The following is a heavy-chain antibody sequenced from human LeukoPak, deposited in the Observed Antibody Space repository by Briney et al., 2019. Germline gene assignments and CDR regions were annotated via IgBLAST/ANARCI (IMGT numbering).Heavy chain of an antibody. D-gene: IGHD6-25*01. J-gene: IGHJ4*02. CDR2: IYYTGSA. V-gene: IGHV4-59*01. Sequence: SETLSLTCTVSGGSIDGYYWSWIRQSAGKGLEWIGYIYYTGSAFYNPSLKSRVIISLDKSKNQLSLDLRSVTAADTAVYLAADNWGQGTLVTVSS. CDR1: GGSIDGYY. CDR3: ADN.